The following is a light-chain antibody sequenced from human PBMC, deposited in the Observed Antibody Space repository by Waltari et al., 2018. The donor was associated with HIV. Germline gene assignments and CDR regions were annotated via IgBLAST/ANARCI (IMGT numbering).Light chain of an antibody. Sequence: QSALTQPHSASGSPGQSVTIPCTGTSRAVGGYNTVPWYQQHPGKAPKLMIYEVTKRPSGVPDRFSGSKSANTASLTVSGLQTEDEGDYYCSSYAGNNNLVFGGGTKLTVL. CDR2: EVT. CDR1: SRAVGGYNT. V-gene: IGLV2-8*01. CDR3: SSYAGNNNLV. J-gene: IGLJ3*02.